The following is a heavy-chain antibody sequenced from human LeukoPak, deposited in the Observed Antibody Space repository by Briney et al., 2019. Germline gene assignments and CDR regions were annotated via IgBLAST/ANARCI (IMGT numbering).Heavy chain of an antibody. CDR1: GYTFTSYG. CDR3: ARVDIDCSSTSCLYYFDY. J-gene: IGHJ4*02. V-gene: IGHV1-18*04. D-gene: IGHD2-2*01. CDR2: ISAYNGNT. Sequence: ASVKVCCKASGYTFTSYGISWVRQAPGQGLEWMGWISAYNGNTNYAQKLQGRVTMTTDTSTSTAYMELRSLRSDDTAVYYCARVDIDCSSTSCLYYFDYWGQGTLVTVSS.